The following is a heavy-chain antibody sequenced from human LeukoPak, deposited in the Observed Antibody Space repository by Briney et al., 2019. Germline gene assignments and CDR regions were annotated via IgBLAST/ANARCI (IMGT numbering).Heavy chain of an antibody. Sequence: SQTLSLTCAISGDSVSINSAAWNWIRQSPSRGLEWLGRTYQGSKWYNDYAVSVKSRITINPDISKNQFSLQLNSVTPEDTAVYYCARSPSPYSSGWYFDYWGQETLVTVSS. J-gene: IGHJ4*02. D-gene: IGHD6-19*01. CDR1: GDSVSINSAA. V-gene: IGHV6-1*01. CDR2: TYQGSKWYN. CDR3: ARSPSPYSSGWYFDY.